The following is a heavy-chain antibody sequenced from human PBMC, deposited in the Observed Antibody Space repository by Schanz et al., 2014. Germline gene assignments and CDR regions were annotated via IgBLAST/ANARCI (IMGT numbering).Heavy chain of an antibody. CDR1: GFTVSSNY. D-gene: IGHD1-26*01. CDR3: VKDLQRELLRDDHYYGMDV. Sequence: EVQLVESGGGLIQPGGSLRLSCAASGFTVSSNYMSWVRQAPGKGLEWVAVIYSGGSTFYTDSVKGRFTTSRDNSKNTMYLQMNSLRAEDTAVYYCVKDLQRELLRDDHYYGMDVWGQGTTVTVSS. J-gene: IGHJ6*02. CDR2: IYSGGST. V-gene: IGHV3-53*01.